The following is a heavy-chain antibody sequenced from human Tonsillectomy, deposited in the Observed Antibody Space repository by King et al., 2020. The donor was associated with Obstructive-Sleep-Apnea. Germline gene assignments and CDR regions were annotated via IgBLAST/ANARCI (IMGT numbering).Heavy chain of an antibody. V-gene: IGHV3-33*01. CDR1: AFTFSTYD. CDR3: ARDRLTMIVRLSHHDHGMDV. D-gene: IGHD3-22*01. J-gene: IGHJ6*02. Sequence: VQLVESGGGVVQPGRSLRLSCAASAFTFSTYDMHWVRQAPGKGLEWVAVIWYDGSNKYYADSVKGRFIISRDNSKNTLYLQMNSLRAEDTAVYYCARDRLTMIVRLSHHDHGMDVWGQGTTVTVSS. CDR2: IWYDGSNK.